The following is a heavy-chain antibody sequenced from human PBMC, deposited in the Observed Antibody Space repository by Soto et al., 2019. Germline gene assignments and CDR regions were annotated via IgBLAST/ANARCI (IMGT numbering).Heavy chain of an antibody. V-gene: IGHV1-18*01. CDR1: GYTFTSYA. J-gene: IGHJ4*02. Sequence: ASVTVSCQASGYTFTSYAMHWVRQAPGQGLEWMGWISAYNGNTNYAQKLQGRVTMTTDTSTSTAYMELRSLRSDDTAVYYCARCVGHLRGDFPDYWGQGTLVTVSS. CDR3: ARCVGHLRGDFPDY. CDR2: ISAYNGNT. D-gene: IGHD2-21*02.